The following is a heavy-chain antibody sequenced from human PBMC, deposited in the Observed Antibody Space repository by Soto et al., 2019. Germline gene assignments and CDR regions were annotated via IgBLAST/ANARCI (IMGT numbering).Heavy chain of an antibody. J-gene: IGHJ6*02. CDR1: GGTFSSYA. Sequence: ASVKVSCKASGGTFSSYAISWVRQAPGQGLEWMGGIIPIFGTTNYAQKFQDRVTMTEDTSTDTAYMELSSLRSEDTAVYYCATAGSDGMDVWGQGTTVTVSS. CDR2: IIPIFGTT. CDR3: ATAGSDGMDV. V-gene: IGHV1-69*06. D-gene: IGHD3-10*01.